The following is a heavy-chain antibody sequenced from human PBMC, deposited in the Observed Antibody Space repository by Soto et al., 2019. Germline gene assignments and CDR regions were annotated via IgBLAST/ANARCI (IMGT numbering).Heavy chain of an antibody. CDR1: GFTFSSYS. CDR2: ISSSSSYI. Sequence: GGSLRLSCAASGFTFSSYSMNWVRQAPGKGLEWVSSISSSSSYIYYADSVKGRFTISRDNAKNSLYLQMNSLRAEDTAVYYCARPLGVYYMDVWGKGTTVTVSS. CDR3: ARPLGVYYMDV. J-gene: IGHJ6*03. D-gene: IGHD3-16*01. V-gene: IGHV3-21*01.